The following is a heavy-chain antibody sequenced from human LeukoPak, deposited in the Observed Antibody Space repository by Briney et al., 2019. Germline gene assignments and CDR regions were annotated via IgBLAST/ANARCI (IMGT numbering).Heavy chain of an antibody. Sequence: GGSLRLSCAASGFTFSSYDMHWVRQATGKGLEWVSGIDTAGYTYYPRSVKGRFTISRDNDKSSLYLQMNSLRAGDTAVYYCARIGHSGNFDYWGQGTLVTVSS. CDR3: ARIGHSGNFDY. CDR1: GFTFSSYD. CDR2: IDTAGYT. J-gene: IGHJ4*02. D-gene: IGHD6-19*01. V-gene: IGHV3-13*01.